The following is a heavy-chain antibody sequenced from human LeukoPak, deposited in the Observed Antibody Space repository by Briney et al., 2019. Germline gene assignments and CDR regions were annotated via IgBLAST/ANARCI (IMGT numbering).Heavy chain of an antibody. Sequence: SETLSLTCTVSGGSISSYYWSWIRQPPGKGLEWIGYIYYSGSTYYNPSLKSRVTISVDRSKNQFSLKLSSVTAADTAVYYCARALYSSSLFDYWGQGTLVTVSS. CDR2: IYYSGST. J-gene: IGHJ4*02. CDR3: ARALYSSSLFDY. V-gene: IGHV4-59*12. CDR1: GGSISSYY. D-gene: IGHD6-13*01.